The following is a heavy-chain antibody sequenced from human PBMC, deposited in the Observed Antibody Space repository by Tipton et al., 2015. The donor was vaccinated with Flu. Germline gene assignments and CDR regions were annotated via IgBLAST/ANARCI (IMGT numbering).Heavy chain of an antibody. CDR1: GGSISNGDYS. V-gene: IGHV4-31*03. Sequence: TLSLTCTVSGGSISNGDYSWSWIRQHPGKGLEWVGHISDSGSTYYIPSLKSRLIISIDTSKNRFSLKLSSVTAADPAVYYCARAPCSGGNCYVKGAFDIGGHATMGTASS. J-gene: IGHJ3*02. CDR2: ISDSGST. CDR3: ARAPCSGGNCYVKGAFDI. D-gene: IGHD2-15*01.